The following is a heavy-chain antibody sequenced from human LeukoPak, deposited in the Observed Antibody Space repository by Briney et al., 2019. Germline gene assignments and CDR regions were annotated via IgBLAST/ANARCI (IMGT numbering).Heavy chain of an antibody. D-gene: IGHD3-16*01. CDR2: IYYSGGT. J-gene: IGHJ4*02. CDR3: ARGDEGADY. CDR1: GGSISSGDYY. V-gene: IGHV4-30-4*01. Sequence: SETLSLTCTVAGGSISSGDYYWSWIRQPPGKGLEWIGYIYYSGGTYYNPSLKSRLSISLDRSKNQFSLKVSSVTAADTAVYYCARGDEGADYWGQGTLVTVS.